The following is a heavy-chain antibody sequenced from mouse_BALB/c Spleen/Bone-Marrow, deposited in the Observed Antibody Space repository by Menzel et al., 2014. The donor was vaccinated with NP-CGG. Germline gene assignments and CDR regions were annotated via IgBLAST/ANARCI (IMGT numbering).Heavy chain of an antibody. CDR2: INYSGST. Sequence: EVQLQESGPGLVKPSQSLSLTCTVTGYSITSDYAWNWIRQFPGNKLEWMGYINYSGSTSYNPFLKSRISITRDTSKNQFFLQLNSVTTEDTATYYCARSLYFDVWGAATTVTVSS. V-gene: IGHV3-2*02. J-gene: IGHJ1*01. CDR1: GYSITSDYA. CDR3: ARSLYFDV.